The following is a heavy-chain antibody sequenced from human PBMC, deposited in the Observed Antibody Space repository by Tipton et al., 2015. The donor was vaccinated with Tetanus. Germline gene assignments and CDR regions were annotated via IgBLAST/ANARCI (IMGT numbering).Heavy chain of an antibody. J-gene: IGHJ4*02. CDR3: ARGGIAAAGGGLDY. CDR1: GGSISSYY. CDR2: IYYRGST. Sequence: TLSLTCTVSGGSISSYYWSWIRQPPGKGLEWIGYIYYRGSTNYNPSLKSRVTISVDTSKNQFSLKLSSVTAADTTVYYCARGGIAAAGGGLDYWGQGTLVTVSS. V-gene: IGHV4-59*01. D-gene: IGHD6-13*01.